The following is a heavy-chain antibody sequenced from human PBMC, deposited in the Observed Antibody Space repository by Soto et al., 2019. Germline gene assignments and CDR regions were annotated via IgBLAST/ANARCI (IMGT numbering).Heavy chain of an antibody. J-gene: IGHJ4*02. V-gene: IGHV1-69*13. CDR3: ARDHPPLDFWRGYTFDY. CDR2: IIPIFGTA. Sequence: GASVKVSCKASGGTFSSYAIRWVRQAPGQGLEWMGGIIPIFGTANYAQKFQGRVTITADESTSTAYMELSSLRSEDTAVYYCARDHPPLDFWRGYTFDYWGQGTLVTVSS. D-gene: IGHD3-3*01. CDR1: GGTFSSYA.